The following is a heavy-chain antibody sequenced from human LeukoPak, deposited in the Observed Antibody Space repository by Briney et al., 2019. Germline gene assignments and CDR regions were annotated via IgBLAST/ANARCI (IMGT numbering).Heavy chain of an antibody. CDR3: ARHDYGDYNWFDP. Sequence: SETLSLTCSVSGGSVSTSTYYWGWIRQPPGKGLEWIGSIYYSGSTYYNLSLKSRVTMSVDTSKNQFSLKLSSVTAADTAVYYCARHDYGDYNWFDPWGQGTLVTVSS. CDR2: IYYSGST. V-gene: IGHV4-39*01. J-gene: IGHJ5*02. D-gene: IGHD4-17*01. CDR1: GGSVSTSTYY.